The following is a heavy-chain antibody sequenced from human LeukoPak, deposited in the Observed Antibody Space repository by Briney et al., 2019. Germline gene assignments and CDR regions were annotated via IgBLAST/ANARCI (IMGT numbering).Heavy chain of an antibody. Sequence: GGSLRLSCAASGFTLSSYWMSWVRQAPGKGLEWVANIKQDGSNKYYADSVKGRFTISRDNSKNTLYLQMNSLRAEDTAVYYCAKDGKAYDSSGPFDYWGQGTLVTVSS. D-gene: IGHD3-22*01. CDR3: AKDGKAYDSSGPFDY. CDR2: IKQDGSNK. CDR1: GFTLSSYW. V-gene: IGHV3-7*01. J-gene: IGHJ4*02.